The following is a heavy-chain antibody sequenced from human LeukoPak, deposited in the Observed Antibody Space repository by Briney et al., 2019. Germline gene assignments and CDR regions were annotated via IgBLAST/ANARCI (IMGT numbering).Heavy chain of an antibody. CDR3: AKQGAASGNYYYYGMDV. J-gene: IGHJ6*02. CDR1: GFTFSSYA. Sequence: GGSLRLSCAASGFTFSSYAMSWVRQAPGKGLEWVSAISGSGGGTYYADSVKGRFTISRDNSKNTLYLQMNSLRAEDTAVYYCAKQGAASGNYYYYGMDVWGQGTTVTVSS. V-gene: IGHV3-23*01. D-gene: IGHD1-1*01. CDR2: ISGSGGGT.